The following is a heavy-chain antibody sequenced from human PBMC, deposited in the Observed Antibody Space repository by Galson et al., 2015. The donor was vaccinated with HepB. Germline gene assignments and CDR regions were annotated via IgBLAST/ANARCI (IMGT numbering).Heavy chain of an antibody. V-gene: IGHV3-30-3*01. Sequence: SLRLSCAASGFTFSHYAMHWVRQAPGKGLEWVAVISYDGSNKYYADSVKGRFTISRDNSKNTLFLQMNSLRAEDTAVYYCARDQLGVRYDSSGPGDYWGQGTLATVSS. CDR2: ISYDGSNK. CDR1: GFTFSHYA. J-gene: IGHJ4*02. D-gene: IGHD3-22*01. CDR3: ARDQLGVRYDSSGPGDY.